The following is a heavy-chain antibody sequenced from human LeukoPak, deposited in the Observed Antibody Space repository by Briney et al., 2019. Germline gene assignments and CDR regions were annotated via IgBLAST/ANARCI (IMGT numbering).Heavy chain of an antibody. J-gene: IGHJ4*02. Sequence: GGSLRLSCAASGFTFDGYGMSWVRQAPGKGLEWVSGINWNGGSTGYADSVKGRFTISRDNAKNSLYLQMNSLKAEDTALYYCARGGYSIAAAGRGDYWGQGTLVTVS. CDR2: INWNGGST. D-gene: IGHD6-13*01. CDR3: ARGGYSIAAAGRGDY. CDR1: GFTFDGYG. V-gene: IGHV3-20*04.